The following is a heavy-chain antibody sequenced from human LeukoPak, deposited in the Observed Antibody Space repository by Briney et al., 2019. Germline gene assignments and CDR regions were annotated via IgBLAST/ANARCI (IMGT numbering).Heavy chain of an antibody. J-gene: IGHJ4*02. CDR2: IYTSGST. D-gene: IGHD3-16*02. CDR3: ARHHPYDYVWGSYRYILPTFDY. Sequence: SKTLSLTCTVSGGSISSYYWSWIRQPPGKGLEWIGYIYTSGSTNYNPSLKSRVTISVDTSKNQFSLKLSSGTAADTAVYYCARHHPYDYVWGSYRYILPTFDYWGQGTLVTVSS. CDR1: GGSISSYY. V-gene: IGHV4-4*09.